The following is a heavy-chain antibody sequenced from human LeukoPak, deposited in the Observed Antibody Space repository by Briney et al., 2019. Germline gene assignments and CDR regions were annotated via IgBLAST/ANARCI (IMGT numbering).Heavy chain of an antibody. Sequence: SVKVSCKASGGTFGSYAISWVRQAPGQGLEWMGGIIPIFGTANSAQKFQGRVTITTDESTSTAYMELSSLRSEDTAVYYCARRGASGAMFDHWGQGTLVTVSS. J-gene: IGHJ4*02. CDR3: ARRGASGAMFDH. D-gene: IGHD3-10*01. V-gene: IGHV1-69*05. CDR1: GGTFGSYA. CDR2: IIPIFGTA.